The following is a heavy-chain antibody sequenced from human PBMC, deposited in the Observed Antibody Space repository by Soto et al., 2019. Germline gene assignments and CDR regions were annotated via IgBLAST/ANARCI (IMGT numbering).Heavy chain of an antibody. D-gene: IGHD3-10*01. J-gene: IGHJ6*02. Sequence: QVQLVQSGAEVKKPGASVKVSCKASGYTFTSYAMHWVRQAPGQRLEWMGWINAGNGNTKYSQKFQGRLTITRNTSASTAYMELSSLRYEDTAVYYGAREKGRGGYGSGPLYGMDVWGQGTTVTVSS. V-gene: IGHV1-3*01. CDR1: GYTFTSYA. CDR3: AREKGRGGYGSGPLYGMDV. CDR2: INAGNGNT.